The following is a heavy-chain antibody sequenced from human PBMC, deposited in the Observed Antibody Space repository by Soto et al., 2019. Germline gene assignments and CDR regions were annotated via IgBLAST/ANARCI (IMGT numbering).Heavy chain of an antibody. CDR3: ALDRYGGYYSRDDAFGI. CDR1: GFSLSTSGMG. Sequence: QITLKESGPTIVKPTQTLTLTCTFSGFSLSTSGMGVGWIRQPPGKALEWLALIYWDDDKRYSPSLKNRLTITKAKGTSKKQVVLTMTNMHPMDTATYCCALDRYGGYYSRDDAFGIWGQGTMDTVSS. D-gene: IGHD3-22*01. J-gene: IGHJ3*02. CDR2: IYWDDDK. V-gene: IGHV2-5*02.